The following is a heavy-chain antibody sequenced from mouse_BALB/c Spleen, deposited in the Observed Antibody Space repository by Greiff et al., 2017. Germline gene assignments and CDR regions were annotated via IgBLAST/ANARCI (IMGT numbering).Heavy chain of an antibody. V-gene: IGHV1-54*01. CDR3: ARGDDAMDY. J-gene: IGHJ4*01. Sequence: QVQLQQSGAELVRPGTSVKVSCKASGYAFTNYLIEWVKQRPGQGLEWIGVINPGSGGTNYNEKFKGKATLTADKSSSTAYMQLSSLTSDDSAVYFCARGDDAMDYWGQGTSVTVSS. CDR1: GYAFTNYL. CDR2: INPGSGGT.